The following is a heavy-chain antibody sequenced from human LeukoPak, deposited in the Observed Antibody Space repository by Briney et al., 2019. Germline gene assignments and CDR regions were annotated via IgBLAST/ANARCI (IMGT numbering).Heavy chain of an antibody. D-gene: IGHD1-1*01. CDR1: GYSISSGYY. CDR2: IYHSGST. V-gene: IGHV4-38-2*02. CDR3: ARVARVLSWFDP. Sequence: SETLSLTCTVSGYSISSGYYWGWIRQPPGKGLEWIGFIYHSGSTYYNPSLKSRVTISVDTSKNQFSLKLSSVTAADTAVYYCARVARVLSWFDPWGQGTLVTVSS. J-gene: IGHJ5*02.